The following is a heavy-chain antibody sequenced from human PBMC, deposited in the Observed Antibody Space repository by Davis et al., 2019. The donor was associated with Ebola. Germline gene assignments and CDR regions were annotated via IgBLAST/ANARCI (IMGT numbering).Heavy chain of an antibody. CDR1: AYAFTNHD. CDR3: ASGEFVDF. Sequence: ASVKVSCKGSAYAFTNHDFHWVRQATGQGLEWMGWMNPGTGNTSLAQKFQDRVTLTRDTSTRTVHMDLSSLKSDDTAIYYCASGEFVDFWGQGTLVTVSS. J-gene: IGHJ4*02. CDR2: MNPGTGNT. V-gene: IGHV1-8*01.